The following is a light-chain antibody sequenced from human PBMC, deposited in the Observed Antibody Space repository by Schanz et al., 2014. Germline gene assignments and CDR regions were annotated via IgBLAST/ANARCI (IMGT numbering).Light chain of an antibody. CDR2: WAS. Sequence: DIVMTQSPDSLAVSLGERATINCKSSRSVLSSSNNKNYLAWYQQRPGQPPQLLIYWASTRQSGVPDRFSGSGSGTDFTLTISSLQAEDVAVYYCQHYYTTPFTFGPGTKVEIK. V-gene: IGKV4-1*01. CDR1: RSVLSSSNNKNY. CDR3: QHYYTTPFT. J-gene: IGKJ3*01.